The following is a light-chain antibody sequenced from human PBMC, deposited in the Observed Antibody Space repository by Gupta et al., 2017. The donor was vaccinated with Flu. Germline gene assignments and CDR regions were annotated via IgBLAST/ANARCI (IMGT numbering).Light chain of an antibody. CDR3: QQFGSSPTWT. V-gene: IGKV3-20*01. Sequence: ELVLTQSPGTLSLFPGERATLSCRTSQSVDSSYLAWYQQKPGQAPRLLIYGASSRATGIPDRFSGSGSGTDFTLTINRLEPEDFAVYYCQQFGSSPTWTFGQGTKVEVK. J-gene: IGKJ1*01. CDR1: QSVDSSY. CDR2: GAS.